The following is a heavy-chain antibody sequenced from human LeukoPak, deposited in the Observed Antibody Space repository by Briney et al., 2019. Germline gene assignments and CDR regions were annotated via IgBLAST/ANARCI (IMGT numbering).Heavy chain of an antibody. CDR1: GGSISSGSYY. Sequence: SETLSLTCTVSGGSISSGSYYWSWIRQPAGTGLEWIGRIYTSGSTNYNPSLKSRVTISVDTSKNQFSLKLSSVTAADTAVYYCARSGYTFYYDTSGPKENYYYYYMDVWGKGTTVTISS. D-gene: IGHD3-22*01. CDR2: IYTSGST. J-gene: IGHJ6*03. CDR3: ARSGYTFYYDTSGPKENYYYYYMDV. V-gene: IGHV4-61*02.